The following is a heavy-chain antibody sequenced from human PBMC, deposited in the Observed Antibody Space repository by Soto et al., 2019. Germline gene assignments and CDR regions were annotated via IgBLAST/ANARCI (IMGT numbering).Heavy chain of an antibody. CDR1: GFTFSAYY. D-gene: IGHD6-13*01. CDR2: ISSSSSYT. Sequence: QVQLVESGGGLVKPGGSLRLSCAASGFTFSAYYMSWIRQAPGKGLEWVSYISSSSSYTNYADSVKGRFTISRDNAKNSLYLQMNSLRAEDTAVYYCARSGAAAYHGMDVWGQGTTVTVSS. CDR3: ARSGAAAYHGMDV. V-gene: IGHV3-11*06. J-gene: IGHJ6*02.